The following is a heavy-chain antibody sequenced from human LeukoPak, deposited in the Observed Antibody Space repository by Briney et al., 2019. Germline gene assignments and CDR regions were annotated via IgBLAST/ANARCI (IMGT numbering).Heavy chain of an antibody. CDR3: ARSAGIAATIVLGY. CDR1: GFTFSRYG. J-gene: IGHJ4*02. Sequence: PGGSLRLSCSASGFTFSRYGMHWVRQAPGKGLEYVSAIVSNGDSTYYADSVKGRFTIYRDNSKNTLYLQMNSLRAEDTAVYYCARSAGIAATIVLGYWGQGTLVTVSS. V-gene: IGHV3-64*04. D-gene: IGHD5-12*01. CDR2: IVSNGDST.